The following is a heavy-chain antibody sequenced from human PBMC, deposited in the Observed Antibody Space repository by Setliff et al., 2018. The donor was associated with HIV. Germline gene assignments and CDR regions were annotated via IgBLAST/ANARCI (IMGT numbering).Heavy chain of an antibody. V-gene: IGHV4-34*01. J-gene: IGHJ6*03. CDR1: GGSFSNYY. D-gene: IGHD3-3*01. CDR3: ARGRQFTFWSAYMHMDV. Sequence: LTCAVYGGSFSNYYWTWIRQTPGEGLEWIGEIDHSGSTKYNPSLKSRVAISVDTSKNQFSLKVNSVTAADTAIYYCARGRQFTFWSAYMHMDVWGKGTSVTVSS. CDR2: IDHSGST.